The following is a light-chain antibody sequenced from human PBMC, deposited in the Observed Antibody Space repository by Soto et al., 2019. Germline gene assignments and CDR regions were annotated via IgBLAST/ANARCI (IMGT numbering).Light chain of an antibody. Sequence: EIVLTQSPGTLSLSPGERASLSCRASQTISNNYLAWYQQKPGQAPRLLMYGASSRATGIPDRFSGSGSGTDFTLTISGLEPEDFAVYFCLQYGSSPPWTFGHGTKVEIK. J-gene: IGKJ1*01. CDR1: QTISNNY. CDR3: LQYGSSPPWT. V-gene: IGKV3-20*01. CDR2: GAS.